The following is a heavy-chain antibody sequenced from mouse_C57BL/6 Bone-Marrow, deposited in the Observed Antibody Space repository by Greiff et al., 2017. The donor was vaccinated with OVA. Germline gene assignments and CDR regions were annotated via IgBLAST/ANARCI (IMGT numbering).Heavy chain of an antibody. J-gene: IGHJ1*03. D-gene: IGHD1-1*01. CDR3: ARWGTTVWYFDV. CDR2: ILPGRGST. V-gene: IGHV1-9*01. CDR1: GYTFTGSW. Sequence: VQLQQSGAELMKPGASVKLSCKATGYTFTGSWIDWVKQRPGHGLEWIGEILPGRGSTNYNQKFKGKATFTADTSSNTAYMQLSSLTTEDSAIYYCARWGTTVWYFDVWGTGTTVTVSS.